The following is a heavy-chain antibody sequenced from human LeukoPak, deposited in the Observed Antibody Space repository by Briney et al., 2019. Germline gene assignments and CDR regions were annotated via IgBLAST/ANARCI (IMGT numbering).Heavy chain of an antibody. D-gene: IGHD6-19*01. V-gene: IGHV3-11*06. CDR3: AKSLDSSSWFYFDH. Sequence: PGGSLRLSCVASGFTFSDYYASWIRQAPGKGLEWVSYITAGTTYTKYADSVKGRFTISRDTTKNSVSLQMNSLRVEDTAVYYCAKSLDSSSWFYFDHWGLGTLVTVSS. J-gene: IGHJ4*02. CDR2: ITAGTTYT. CDR1: GFTFSDYY.